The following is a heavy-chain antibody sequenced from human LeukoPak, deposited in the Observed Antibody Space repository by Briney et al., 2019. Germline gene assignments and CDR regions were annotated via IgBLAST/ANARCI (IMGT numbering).Heavy chain of an antibody. Sequence: SETLSLTCTVSGGSISSYYWGWIRQPAGKGLEWIGRIHTSGSTNYNASLKSRVTMSVDTSKNQFSLKLSSVTAADTAVYYCARDTYYYGSGSLSFDYWGQGSLVTVSS. CDR2: IHTSGST. CDR3: ARDTYYYGSGSLSFDY. J-gene: IGHJ4*02. CDR1: GGSISSYY. V-gene: IGHV4-4*07. D-gene: IGHD3-10*01.